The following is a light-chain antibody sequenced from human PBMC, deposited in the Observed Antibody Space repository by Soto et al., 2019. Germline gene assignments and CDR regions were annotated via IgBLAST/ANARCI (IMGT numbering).Light chain of an antibody. CDR3: QQRCRWPPVI. CDR1: QSVSGQ. J-gene: IGKJ3*01. Sequence: EIVLTQSPATLSLSPGERATLSCRAGQSVSGQLAWYQQKPGQSPRLVIYDISNRAPGIPARFSGSGSGTDFTLTISSLEPEDFAVYYCQQRCRWPPVIFGPGTKVEMK. V-gene: IGKV3-11*01. CDR2: DIS.